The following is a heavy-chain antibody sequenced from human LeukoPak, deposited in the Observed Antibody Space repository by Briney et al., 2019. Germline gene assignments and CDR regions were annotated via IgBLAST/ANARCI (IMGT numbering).Heavy chain of an antibody. CDR1: GYTFTSYD. J-gene: IGHJ6*03. Sequence: ASVKVSCKASGYTFTSYDINWVRQATGQGLECMGWMNPNSGNTGYAQKFQGRVNITRNTSISTAYMELSSLRSEDTAVYYCARGPRGLLWFGESTNFYYYYMDVWGKGTTVTVSS. D-gene: IGHD3-10*01. CDR2: MNPNSGNT. V-gene: IGHV1-8*03. CDR3: ARGPRGLLWFGESTNFYYYYMDV.